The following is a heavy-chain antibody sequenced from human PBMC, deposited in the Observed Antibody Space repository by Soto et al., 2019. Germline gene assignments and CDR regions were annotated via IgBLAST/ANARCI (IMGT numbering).Heavy chain of an antibody. Sequence: SETLSLTCAVSVVSISSGNWWTCVGQTPQRGLEYIGEIFHDGTANYYPSFERRVAISVDTSKNQFSLKLTSVTAADTAIYFCARLVYDTRLNYMYFDFWGQGALVTVSS. CDR1: VVSISSGNW. J-gene: IGHJ4*02. D-gene: IGHD2-8*01. V-gene: IGHV4-4*02. CDR2: IFHDGTA. CDR3: ARLVYDTRLNYMYFDF.